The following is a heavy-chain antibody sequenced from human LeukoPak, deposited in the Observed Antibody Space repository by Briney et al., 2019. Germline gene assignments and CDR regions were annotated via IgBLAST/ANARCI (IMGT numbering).Heavy chain of an antibody. V-gene: IGHV3-48*04. Sequence: GGSLRLSCAASGFTFSSYNMNWVRQAPGKGLEWVSYISLSTTSIYYADSVKGRFTISRDNAKNSLYLQMNSLRAEDTAVYYCAREPTYSSSWHTTCDYWGQGTLVTVSP. CDR1: GFTFSSYN. CDR3: AREPTYSSSWHTTCDY. CDR2: ISLSTTSI. D-gene: IGHD6-13*01. J-gene: IGHJ4*02.